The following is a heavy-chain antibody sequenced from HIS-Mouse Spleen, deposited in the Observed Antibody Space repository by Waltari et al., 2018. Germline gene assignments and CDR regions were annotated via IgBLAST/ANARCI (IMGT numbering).Heavy chain of an antibody. J-gene: IGHJ2*01. CDR3: ARDQGTGEWYFDL. CDR1: GYTFTGYY. V-gene: IGHV1-2*02. D-gene: IGHD7-27*01. CDR2: INPNSGGT. Sequence: QVQLVQSGAEVKTPGASVKVSCKASGYTFTGYYIPWVRQAPGQGLEWMGWINPNSGGTNYAQKFQGRVTMTRDTSISTAYMELSRLRSDDTAVYYCARDQGTGEWYFDLWGRGTLVTVSS.